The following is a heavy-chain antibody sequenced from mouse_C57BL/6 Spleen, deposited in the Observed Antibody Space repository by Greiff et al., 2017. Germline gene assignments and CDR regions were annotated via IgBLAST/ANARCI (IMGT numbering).Heavy chain of an antibody. CDR3: ARREDDDVDWYFDV. Sequence: QVQLQQPGAELVKPGASVKLSCKASGYTFTSYWMHWVKQRPGQGLEWIGMIHPNSGSTNYNEKFKSKATLTVDKSSSTAYMPLSSLTSEDSAVYYCARREDDDVDWYFDVWGTGTTVTVSS. V-gene: IGHV1-64*01. CDR2: IHPNSGST. CDR1: GYTFTSYW. J-gene: IGHJ1*03. D-gene: IGHD2-4*01.